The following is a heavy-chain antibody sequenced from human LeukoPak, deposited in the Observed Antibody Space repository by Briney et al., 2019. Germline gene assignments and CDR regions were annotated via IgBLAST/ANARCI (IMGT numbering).Heavy chain of an antibody. J-gene: IGHJ6*02. V-gene: IGHV3-48*01. D-gene: IGHD6-19*01. Sequence: QTGGSLRLSCAASGFTFSSYAMNWVRQAPGKGLEWVSYVSSSGSTIYYADSVKGRFTISRDNAKNSLYLQMNSLRAEDTGVYYCARGSITVAGGHYYYGLDVWGQGTTVTVSS. CDR2: VSSSGSTI. CDR3: ARGSITVAGGHYYYGLDV. CDR1: GFTFSSYA.